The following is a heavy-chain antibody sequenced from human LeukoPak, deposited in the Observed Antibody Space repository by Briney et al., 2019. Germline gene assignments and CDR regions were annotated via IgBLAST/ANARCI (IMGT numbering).Heavy chain of an antibody. V-gene: IGHV3-21*01. J-gene: IGHJ4*02. D-gene: IGHD3-10*01. CDR3: AREVQGSGFDY. CDR2: ISSSSRYI. CDR1: GCTFSSYS. Sequence: PGGSLRLSYAPCGCTFSSYSMVWVRQAPGKGLGGFSSISSSSRYIYYADSVKGRFTISRDNAKNSLYLQMNSLRAEDTAVYYCAREVQGSGFDYWGQGTLVTVSS.